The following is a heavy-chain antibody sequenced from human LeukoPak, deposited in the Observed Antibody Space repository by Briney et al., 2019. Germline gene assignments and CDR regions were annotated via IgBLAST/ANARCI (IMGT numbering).Heavy chain of an antibody. CDR1: GGSFSGYY. D-gene: IGHD2-15*01. CDR3: ARGCSGGSCYGLRVYYYYYYYMDV. V-gene: IGHV4-34*01. CDR2: IKHSGST. Sequence: SETLSLTCAVYGGSFSGYYWSWIRQPPGKGLEWIGEIKHSGSTNYNPSLKSRVTISVDTSKNQFSLKLSSVTAADTAVYYCARGCSGGSCYGLRVYYYYYYYMDVWGKGTTVTVSS. J-gene: IGHJ6*03.